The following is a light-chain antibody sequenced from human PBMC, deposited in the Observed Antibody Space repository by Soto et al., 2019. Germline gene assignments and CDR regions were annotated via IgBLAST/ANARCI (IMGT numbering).Light chain of an antibody. Sequence: QSVLTQPASVSGSPGQSITISCAGTSSDVGGYDYVSWYQQHPGKAPKLMIYDVSNRPSGVSSRFSGSKSGNTASLTISGLQAEDEADYYCSSYTSSSTLGVFGGGTKLTVL. CDR2: DVS. J-gene: IGLJ2*01. CDR3: SSYTSSSTLGV. CDR1: SSDVGGYDY. V-gene: IGLV2-14*01.